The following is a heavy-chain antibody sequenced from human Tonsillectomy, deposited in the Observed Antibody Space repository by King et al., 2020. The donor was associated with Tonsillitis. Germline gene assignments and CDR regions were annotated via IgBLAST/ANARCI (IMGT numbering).Heavy chain of an antibody. J-gene: IGHJ6*03. V-gene: IGHV3-33*08. CDR3: VDYYMDV. CDR2: IWYVGSNK. CDR1: VFTFSSYG. Sequence: VQLVESGGGVVQPGRSLRLSCAASVFTFSSYGRHLVRQAPGKGLEGVAVIWYVGSNKYYADSVKGRFPISRDNSKNTLYLQMNSLRAEDTAVYHCVDYYMDVWGKGTTVTVSS.